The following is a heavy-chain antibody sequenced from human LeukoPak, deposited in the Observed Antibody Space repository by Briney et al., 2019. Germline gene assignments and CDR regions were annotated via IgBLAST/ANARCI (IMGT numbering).Heavy chain of an antibody. Sequence: DSVKGRFTISRDNAKNSLYLQMNSLRAEDTAVYYCARDGVAAGTWGQGTLVTVSS. J-gene: IGHJ4*02. CDR3: ARDGVAAGT. V-gene: IGHV3-7*01. D-gene: IGHD1-14*01.